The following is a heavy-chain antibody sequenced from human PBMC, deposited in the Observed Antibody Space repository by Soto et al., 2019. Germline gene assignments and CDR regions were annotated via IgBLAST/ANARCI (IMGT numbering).Heavy chain of an antibody. CDR3: ARDRASGYSSGWYGV. Sequence: ASVKVSCKASGYTFTGYYMHWVRQAPGQGLEWMGWINPNSGGTNYAQKFQGGVTMTRDTSISTAYMELSRLRSDDTAVYYCARDRASGYSSGWYGVWGQGTLVTVS. CDR1: GYTFTGYY. J-gene: IGHJ4*02. V-gene: IGHV1-2*02. D-gene: IGHD6-19*01. CDR2: INPNSGGT.